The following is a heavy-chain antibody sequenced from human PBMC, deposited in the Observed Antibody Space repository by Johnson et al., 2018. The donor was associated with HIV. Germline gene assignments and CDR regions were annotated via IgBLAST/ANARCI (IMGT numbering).Heavy chain of an antibody. V-gene: IGHV3-30-3*01. CDR1: GFRFSTYA. CDR2: ISDDGNNK. D-gene: IGHD3-10*01. CDR3: ARAPEVRGVDAFDV. Sequence: QVQLVESGGGVVQPGRSLRLSCAASGFRFSTYALHWVRQTPGKGLEWVALISDDGNNKYYAASVKGRFTISRDNAKNSVYLQMNSLEAEDTAVYYCARAPEVRGVDAFDVWGQGTVVTVSS. J-gene: IGHJ3*01.